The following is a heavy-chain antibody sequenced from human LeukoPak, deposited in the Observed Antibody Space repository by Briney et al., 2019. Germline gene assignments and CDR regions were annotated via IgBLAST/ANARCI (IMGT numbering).Heavy chain of an antibody. CDR1: GGSISSGSYD. CDR2: LYTSGSM. CDR3: ARRHYSSSAAFDY. V-gene: IGHV4-61*09. Sequence: SETLSLTCTVSGGSISSGSYDWYWIRQPAGKGLEWIGHLYTSGSMSYNPSLKSRVTISVDTSKNQFSLKLTSVTAAGTAVYYCARRHYSSSAAFDYWGQGTLVSISS. D-gene: IGHD6-6*01. J-gene: IGHJ4*02.